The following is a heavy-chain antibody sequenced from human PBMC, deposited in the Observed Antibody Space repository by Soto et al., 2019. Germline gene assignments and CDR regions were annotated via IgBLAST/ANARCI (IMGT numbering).Heavy chain of an antibody. V-gene: IGHV3-33*01. CDR3: RREPYGSGVWGGGHHDAFDI. CDR1: GFTLSTYA. D-gene: IGHD3-10*01. CDR2: SWYVASGGNI. J-gene: IGHJ3*02. Sequence: GGSLRLSCAASGFTLSTYAMHWVRQAPGKGQEWVAVSWYVASGGNIYYADSVKGRFAISRDASKNTLYLEMKNLRAEDSGVYYVRREPYGSGVWGGGHHDAFDIWGQGTMVTDSS.